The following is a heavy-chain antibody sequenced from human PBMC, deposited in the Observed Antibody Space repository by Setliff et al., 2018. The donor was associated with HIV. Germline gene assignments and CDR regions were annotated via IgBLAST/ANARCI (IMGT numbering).Heavy chain of an antibody. CDR3: ARGSRQLTIFGVVFKTNYYFMDV. CDR2: FHHSGSV. J-gene: IGHJ6*03. Sequence: SETLSLTCAVSGYSISTAYYWGWIRQSPEKGLEWIGGFHHSGSVHYNPSLKSRVTISVDTSKNQFSLTLNSVTAADTAVYYCARGSRQLTIFGVVFKTNYYFMDVWGKGTAVTVSS. V-gene: IGHV4-38-2*01. D-gene: IGHD3-3*01. CDR1: GYSISTAYY.